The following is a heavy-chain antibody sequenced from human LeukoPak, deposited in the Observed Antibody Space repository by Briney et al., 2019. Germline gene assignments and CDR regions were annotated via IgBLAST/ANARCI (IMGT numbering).Heavy chain of an antibody. V-gene: IGHV1-8*01. CDR3: ARGRGIVVVPAARWFDP. Sequence: ASVKVSCKASGYTFTSYDINWVRQATGQGLEWMGWMNPNSGNTGYAQKFQGRVTMTRNTSISTAYMGLSSLRSEDTAVYYCARGRGIVVVPAARWFDPWGQGTLVTVSS. J-gene: IGHJ5*02. CDR2: MNPNSGNT. CDR1: GYTFTSYD. D-gene: IGHD2-2*01.